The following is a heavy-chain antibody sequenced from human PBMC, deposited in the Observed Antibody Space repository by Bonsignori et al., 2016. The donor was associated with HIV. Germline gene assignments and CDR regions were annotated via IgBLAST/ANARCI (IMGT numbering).Heavy chain of an antibody. CDR2: IYHSGST. CDR3: ARHPLTTVVTRGPYDAFDI. D-gene: IGHD4-23*01. Sequence: WIRQPPGKGLEWIGSIYHSGSTYYNPSLKSRVTISVDTSKNQFSLKLSSVTAADTAVYYCARHPLTTVVTRGPYDAFDIWGQGTMVTVSS. V-gene: IGHV4-38-2*01. J-gene: IGHJ3*02.